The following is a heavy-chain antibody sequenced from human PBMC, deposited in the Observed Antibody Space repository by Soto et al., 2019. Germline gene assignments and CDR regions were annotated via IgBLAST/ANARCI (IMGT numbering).Heavy chain of an antibody. CDR2: IWYDGSNK. V-gene: IGHV3-33*01. D-gene: IGHD3-3*01. Sequence: QVQRVESGGGVVQPGRSLRLSCAASGFTFSSYGRHWVRQAPGKGLEWVAVIWYDGSNKYYADSVKGRFTISRDNSKNTLYLQMNSLRAEDTAVYYCAREVTIFGVVIQYCYFDLWGRGTLVTVSS. CDR1: GFTFSSYG. J-gene: IGHJ2*01. CDR3: AREVTIFGVVIQYCYFDL.